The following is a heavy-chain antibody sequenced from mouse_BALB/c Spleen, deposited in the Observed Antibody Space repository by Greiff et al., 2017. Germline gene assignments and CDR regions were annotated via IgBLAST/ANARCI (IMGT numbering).Heavy chain of an antibody. V-gene: IGHV1-69*02. CDR3: ARGASTMITWFAY. CDR2: IDPSDSET. D-gene: IGHD2-4*01. J-gene: IGHJ3*01. Sequence: QVQLQQPGAELVKPGAPVKLSCKASGYTFTSYWMNWVKQRPGRGLEWIGRIDPSDSETHYNQKFKDKATLTVDKSSSTAYIQLSSLTSEDSAVYYCARGASTMITWFAYWGQGTLVTVSA. CDR1: GYTFTSYW.